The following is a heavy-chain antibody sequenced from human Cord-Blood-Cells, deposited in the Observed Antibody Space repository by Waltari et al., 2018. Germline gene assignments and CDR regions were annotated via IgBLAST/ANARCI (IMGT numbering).Heavy chain of an antibody. D-gene: IGHD3-22*01. CDR3: ARSYYDSSGYFDY. Sequence: EVQLVESGGGLVQPGGSLKLSCGAYGFTFSSYWKRGVRRAPGKGLEWVANIKQDGSEKYYVDSVKGRFTISRDNAKNSLYLQMNSLRAEDTAVYYCARSYYDSSGYFDYWGQGTLVTVSS. CDR2: IKQDGSEK. V-gene: IGHV3-7*01. CDR1: GFTFSSYW. J-gene: IGHJ4*02.